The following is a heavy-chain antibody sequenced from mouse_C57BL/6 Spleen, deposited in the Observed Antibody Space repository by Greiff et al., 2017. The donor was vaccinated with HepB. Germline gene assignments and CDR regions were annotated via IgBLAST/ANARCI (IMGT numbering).Heavy chain of an antibody. D-gene: IGHD1-1*01. Sequence: VQLQQSGAELVRPGTSVKLSCKASGYTFTSYWMHWVKQRPGQGLEWIGVIDPSDSYTNYNQKFKGKATLTVDTSSSTAYMQLSSLTSEDSAVYYCASGYGSSYYFDYWGQGTTLTVSS. CDR1: GYTFTSYW. CDR2: IDPSDSYT. V-gene: IGHV1-59*01. CDR3: ASGYGSSYYFDY. J-gene: IGHJ2*01.